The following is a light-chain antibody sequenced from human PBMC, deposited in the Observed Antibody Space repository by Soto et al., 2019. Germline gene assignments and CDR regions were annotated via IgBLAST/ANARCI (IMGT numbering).Light chain of an antibody. V-gene: IGKV1-12*01. CDR2: AAS. CDR3: QQTNSFPPT. J-gene: IGKJ4*01. CDR1: QSIGSW. Sequence: DIQMTQSPSSVSASVGDRVTITCRASQSIGSWLAWYQQKPGKAPLLLISAASTLQSGVPSRFRGSGSGTDFTLTISSLQPEDFASYHCQQTNSFPPTFGGGTKVEIK.